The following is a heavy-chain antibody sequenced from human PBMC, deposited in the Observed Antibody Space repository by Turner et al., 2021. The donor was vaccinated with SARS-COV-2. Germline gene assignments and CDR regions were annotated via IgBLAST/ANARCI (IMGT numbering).Heavy chain of an antibody. CDR3: ARQVSILGRWLAPFDS. CDR1: SCSISSSAYS. J-gene: IGHJ4*02. CDR2: FCDSGST. Sequence: QLQLQESGPGLVKPSETLSLTCTVSSCSISSSAYSWGWIRQPPGKGLEWIGSFCDSGSTYYSPSLKSRITISVDTSKNQFSLNLSSVTAADTAVYYCARQVSILGRWLAPFDSWGQGTLVTVSS. D-gene: IGHD6-19*01. V-gene: IGHV4-39*01.